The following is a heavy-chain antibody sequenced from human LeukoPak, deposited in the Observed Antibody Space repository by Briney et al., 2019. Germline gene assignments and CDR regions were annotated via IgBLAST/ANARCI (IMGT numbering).Heavy chain of an antibody. D-gene: IGHD5-18*01. CDR3: ASNVDTTMNLLPDY. V-gene: IGHV4-39*07. Sequence: SETLSLTCTVSGGSISTSSYYWGWIRQPPGKGLERIGSIYYSGSTYCNPSLKSRVTISVGTSKNQFSLKLSSMTAADTAVYYCASNVDTTMNLLPDYWGQGTLVTVSS. CDR1: GGSISTSSYY. CDR2: IYYSGST. J-gene: IGHJ4*02.